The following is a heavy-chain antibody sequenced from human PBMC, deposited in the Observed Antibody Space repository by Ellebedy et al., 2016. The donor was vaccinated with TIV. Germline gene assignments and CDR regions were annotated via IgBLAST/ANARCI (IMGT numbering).Heavy chain of an antibody. J-gene: IGHJ4*02. CDR3: ARTYCGDTSCFTFDY. Sequence: SGPTLVXPTATLTVTCTVSGFSLSNIRMGVSWIRQPPGKALEWLAHIFSNDEKAYSPSLMTRVTISKDTSKSQVVLTMTNMDPLDTATYYCARTYCGDTSCFTFDYWGQGAPVSVSS. CDR1: GFSLSNIRMG. D-gene: IGHD2-2*02. V-gene: IGHV2-26*01. CDR2: IFSNDEK.